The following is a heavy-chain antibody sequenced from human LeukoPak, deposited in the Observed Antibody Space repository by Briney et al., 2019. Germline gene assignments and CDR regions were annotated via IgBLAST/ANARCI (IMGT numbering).Heavy chain of an antibody. CDR3: ARGLASSGYYDL. CDR1: GGSISSYY. Sequence: SETLSLTCTVSGGSISSYYWSWIRQPPGKGLEWIGYIYYSGSTNYNPSLKSRVTISVDTSKNQFSLKLSSVTAADTAVYYCARGLASSGYYDLWGQGTLVTVSS. J-gene: IGHJ5*02. V-gene: IGHV4-59*01. CDR2: IYYSGST. D-gene: IGHD3-22*01.